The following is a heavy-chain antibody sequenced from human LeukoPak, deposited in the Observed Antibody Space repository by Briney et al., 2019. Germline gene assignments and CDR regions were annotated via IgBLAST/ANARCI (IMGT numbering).Heavy chain of an antibody. CDR1: GFTVSSNY. V-gene: IGHV3-53*01. D-gene: IGHD3-3*01. J-gene: IGHJ4*02. CDR2: IYSGAGT. Sequence: GGSLRLSCAASGFTVSSNYMSWVRQAPGKGLEWVSVIYSGAGTFYADSVKGRFTISRDNSKNTLYLQMNSLRAEDTAVYYCAKGFLEWLLSHFDYWGQGTLVTVSS. CDR3: AKGFLEWLLSHFDY.